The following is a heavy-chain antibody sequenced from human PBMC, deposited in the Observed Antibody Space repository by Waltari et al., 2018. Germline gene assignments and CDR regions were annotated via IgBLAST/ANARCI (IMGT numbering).Heavy chain of an antibody. Sequence: QVQLVESGGGVVQPGRSLRLSCAASGFTFSSYGMHWVRQAPGKGLEWVAVIWYDGSNKYYADSGKGRFTISRDNSKNTLYLQMNSLRAEDTAVYYCGGVTTFYYYGMDVWGQGTTVTVSS. CDR2: IWYDGSNK. CDR3: GGVTTFYYYGMDV. J-gene: IGHJ6*02. V-gene: IGHV3-33*01. D-gene: IGHD4-4*01. CDR1: GFTFSSYG.